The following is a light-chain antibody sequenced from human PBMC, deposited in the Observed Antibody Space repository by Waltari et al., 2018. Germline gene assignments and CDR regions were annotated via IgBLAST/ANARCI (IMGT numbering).Light chain of an antibody. J-gene: IGKJ1*01. V-gene: IGKV1-5*03. Sequence: DIQMTQSPSTLSASVGDSVTITCRASQSISDYLAWFQQEPGKAPKLLISKTSSLESGVPSRFSGSGSGTKFTLTISSLRPDDFATYYCQQYNSYPGTFGQGTKVEI. CDR2: KTS. CDR3: QQYNSYPGT. CDR1: QSISDY.